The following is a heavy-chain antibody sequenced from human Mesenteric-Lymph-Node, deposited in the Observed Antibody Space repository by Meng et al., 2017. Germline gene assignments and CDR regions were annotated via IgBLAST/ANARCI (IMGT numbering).Heavy chain of an antibody. D-gene: IGHD2-2*01. J-gene: IGHJ6*02. CDR3: AREIHALRWSGYCSSTSCSKYYYYGMDV. V-gene: IGHV1-8*03. CDR1: GYTFISYD. Sequence: ASVKVPCKASGYTFISYDSNWVRQATGQGLEWMGWMNPNSGNTGYAQKCQGRVIITRNTSISTAYMELCSLRSEDTAMDYCAREIHALRWSGYCSSTSCSKYYYYGMDVWGQGTTVTVSS. CDR2: MNPNSGNT.